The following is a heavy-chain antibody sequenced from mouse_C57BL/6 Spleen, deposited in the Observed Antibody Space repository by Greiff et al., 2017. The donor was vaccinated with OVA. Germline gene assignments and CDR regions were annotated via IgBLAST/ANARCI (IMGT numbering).Heavy chain of an antibody. Sequence: VQLQQSGPGLVQPSQSLSITCTVSGFSLTSYGVHWVRQSPGKGLEWLGVIWRGGSTDYNAAFMSRLSITKDNSKSQVFFKMNSLQADDTAIYYCAKNCYGSSYAMDYWGQGTSVTVSS. J-gene: IGHJ4*01. CDR1: GFSLTSYG. V-gene: IGHV2-5*01. CDR3: AKNCYGSSYAMDY. D-gene: IGHD1-1*01. CDR2: IWRGGST.